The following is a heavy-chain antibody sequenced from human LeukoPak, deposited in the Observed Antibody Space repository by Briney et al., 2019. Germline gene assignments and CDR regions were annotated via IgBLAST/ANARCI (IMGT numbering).Heavy chain of an antibody. CDR3: ARDLGDSGGNH. J-gene: IGHJ5*02. Sequence: GGSLRLSCAASGFTFSSYAMSWVRQAPGKGLEWVSAISGSGGSTYYADSVKGRFTISRDNSKNTLYLQMNSLRAEDTAVYYCARDLGDSGGNHWGQGTLVTVSS. V-gene: IGHV3-23*01. D-gene: IGHD2-15*01. CDR1: GFTFSSYA. CDR2: ISGSGGST.